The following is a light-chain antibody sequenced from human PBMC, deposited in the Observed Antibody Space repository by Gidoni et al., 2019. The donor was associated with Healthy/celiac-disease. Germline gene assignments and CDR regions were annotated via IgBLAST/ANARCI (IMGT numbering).Light chain of an antibody. CDR2: AAS. J-gene: IGKJ4*01. CDR3: QKYNGAPLT. CDR1: QGISNY. Sequence: DIQMSQSPSSLSASVGVRVTITCRVSQGISNYLAWYQQNPGKVPKLLIYAASTLQSGVPSRFSGSGSGTDFTLTISSLQPEDVATYYCQKYNGAPLTFXGXTKVEIK. V-gene: IGKV1-27*01.